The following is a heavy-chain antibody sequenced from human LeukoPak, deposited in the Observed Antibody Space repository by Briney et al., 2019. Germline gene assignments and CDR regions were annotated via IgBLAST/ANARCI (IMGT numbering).Heavy chain of an antibody. Sequence: PGGSLRLSCAASGLTFSSYAMSWVRQAPGKGLEWVSAISGSGSRTYYADSVKGRFTISRDNSKNTLYLQMNSLRAEDTALYYCVKASSSSPQYNWFDAWGQGTLVTVSS. J-gene: IGHJ5*02. CDR1: GLTFSSYA. CDR2: ISGSGSRT. V-gene: IGHV3-23*01. D-gene: IGHD6-6*01. CDR3: VKASSSSPQYNWFDA.